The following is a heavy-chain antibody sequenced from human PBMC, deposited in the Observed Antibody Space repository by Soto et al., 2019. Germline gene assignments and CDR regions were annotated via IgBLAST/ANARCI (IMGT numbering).Heavy chain of an antibody. CDR1: CGSISSGGYY. CDR2: IYYSGST. V-gene: IGHV4-31*03. Sequence: PSETLSLTCTVSCGSISSGGYYWSWIRQHPGKGLEWIGYIYYSGSTYYNPSLKSRVTISVDTSKNQFSLKLSSVTAADTAVYYCARGHKRYFDWLETNWFDPWGQGTLVTVSS. J-gene: IGHJ5*02. CDR3: ARGHKRYFDWLETNWFDP. D-gene: IGHD3-9*01.